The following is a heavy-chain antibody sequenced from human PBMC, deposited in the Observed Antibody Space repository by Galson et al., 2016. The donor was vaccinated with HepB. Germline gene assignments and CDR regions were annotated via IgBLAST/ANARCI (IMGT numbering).Heavy chain of an antibody. J-gene: IGHJ5*02. V-gene: IGHV4-39*01. CDR1: GGSISSGSHY. D-gene: IGHD2/OR15-2a*01. CDR2: IHYSGST. CDR3: ARHQDNSPPPNWFDP. Sequence: SETLSLTCTVSGGSISSGSHYWGWIRQPPGKGPEWIGSIHYSGSTHYNSPLKSRVTLSVDTSKNHFSLTLSSVTAADTAVYFCARHQDNSPPPNWFDPWGPGTLVTVSS.